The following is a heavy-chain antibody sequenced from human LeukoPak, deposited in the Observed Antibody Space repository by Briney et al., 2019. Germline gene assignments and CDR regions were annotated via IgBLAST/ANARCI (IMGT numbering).Heavy chain of an antibody. D-gene: IGHD3-22*01. J-gene: IGHJ3*02. CDR2: INPNSGGT. CDR1: GYTITGYY. V-gene: IGHV1-2*02. Sequence: APVKVSCKASGYTITGYYMHWVRQAPGQGLEWMGWINPNSGGTNYAQKFQGRVTMTRDTSISTAYMELGRLRSDDTAVYYCAITMIVVVRVEAFDIWGQGTMVTVSS. CDR3: AITMIVVVRVEAFDI.